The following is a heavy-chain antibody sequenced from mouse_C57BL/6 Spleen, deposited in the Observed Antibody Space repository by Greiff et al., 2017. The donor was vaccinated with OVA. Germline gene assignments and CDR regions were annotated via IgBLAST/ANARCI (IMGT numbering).Heavy chain of an antibody. V-gene: IGHV1-54*01. Sequence: VQLQQSGAELVRPGTSVKVSCKASGYAFTNYLIEWVKQRPGQGLEWIGVINPGSGGTNYNEKFKGKATLTADKSSSTAYMQLSSLTSEDSAVYFCAREGAQAYYFDYWGQGTTLTVSS. J-gene: IGHJ2*01. CDR2: INPGSGGT. CDR3: AREGAQAYYFDY. CDR1: GYAFTNYL. D-gene: IGHD3-2*02.